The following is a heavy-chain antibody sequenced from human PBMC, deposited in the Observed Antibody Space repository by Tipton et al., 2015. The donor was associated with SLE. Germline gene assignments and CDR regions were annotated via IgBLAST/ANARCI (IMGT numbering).Heavy chain of an antibody. J-gene: IGHJ4*02. V-gene: IGHV1-18*01. CDR2: ISAYNGNT. D-gene: IGHD6-19*01. CDR1: GYTFISYG. CDR3: AIGVAGTLFFDY. Sequence: GPEVKKPGASVKVSCKASGYTFISYGISWVRQAPGQGLEWMGWISAYNGNTNYAQKFQGRVTMTTDTSTSTAYMELRSLRSGDTAVYYCAIGVAGTLFFDYWGQGTLVTVSS.